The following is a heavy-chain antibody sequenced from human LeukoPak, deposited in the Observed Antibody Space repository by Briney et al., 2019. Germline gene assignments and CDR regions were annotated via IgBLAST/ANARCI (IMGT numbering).Heavy chain of an antibody. D-gene: IGHD2-21*01. CDR2: INPNSGGT. V-gene: IGHV1-2*02. J-gene: IGHJ3*02. Sequence: GASVKVSCKASGYTFTGYYMHWVRQAPGQGLEWMGWINPNSGGTNYAQKFQGRVTMTRDTSISTAYMELSRLRSDDTAVYYCARPMSIGDDAFDIWGQGTMVTVSS. CDR3: ARPMSIGDDAFDI. CDR1: GYTFTGYY.